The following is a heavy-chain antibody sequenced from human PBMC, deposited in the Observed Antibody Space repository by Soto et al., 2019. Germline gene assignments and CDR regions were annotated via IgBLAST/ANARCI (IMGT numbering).Heavy chain of an antibody. CDR1: GYTFTSYG. J-gene: IGHJ4*02. Sequence: ASVKVSCKASGYTFTSYGISWVRQAPGQGLEWMGWISAYNGNTNYAQKFQGRVTMTRNTSISTAYMELSSLRSEDTAVYYCARGFRRRFLEWLLGYWGQGTLVTVSS. CDR2: ISAYNGNT. D-gene: IGHD3-3*01. V-gene: IGHV1-18*01. CDR3: ARGFRRRFLEWLLGY.